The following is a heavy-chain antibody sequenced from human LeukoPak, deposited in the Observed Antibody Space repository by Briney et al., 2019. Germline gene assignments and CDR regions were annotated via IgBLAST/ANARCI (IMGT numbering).Heavy chain of an antibody. J-gene: IGHJ4*02. CDR2: ISYDGSNK. CDR1: GFGFRHYA. Sequence: GGSLRLSCEASGFGFRHYAMSWVRQAPGKGLEWVAVISYDGSNKYYADSVKGRFTISRDNSKNTLYLQMNSLRAEDTAVYYCARTDGSGQFDYWGQGTLVTVSS. V-gene: IGHV3-30*04. D-gene: IGHD3-10*01. CDR3: ARTDGSGQFDY.